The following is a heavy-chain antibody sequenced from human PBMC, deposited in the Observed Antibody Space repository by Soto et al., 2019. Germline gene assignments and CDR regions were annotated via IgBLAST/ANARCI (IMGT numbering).Heavy chain of an antibody. V-gene: IGHV4-61*07. CDR2: IYCSGNT. Sequence: QGKGLEWIGYIYCSGNTNYNPSHKSRVTISVDTSKNQFSLKLSSVTAADTAVYYGARQYGGDLDYWGQGTPVTVSS. J-gene: IGHJ4*02. CDR3: ARQYGGDLDY. D-gene: IGHD2-8*01.